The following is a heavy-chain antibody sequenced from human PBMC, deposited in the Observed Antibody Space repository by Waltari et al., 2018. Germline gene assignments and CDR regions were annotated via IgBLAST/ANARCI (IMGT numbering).Heavy chain of an antibody. J-gene: IGHJ5*02. CDR3: AKDKGDWSSPFSPFDT. Sequence: QVQLVQSGAEVKKPGSAVKVSCKASGDSFNNYGISWVRRAPGQGLEWVGRIVPPFGTTNDAQKVQDRLTITADTSTSTVYMDLSSLRSEDTAIYYCAKDKGDWSSPFSPFDTWGQGTLLTVSS. D-gene: IGHD2-15*01. CDR1: GDSFNNYG. V-gene: IGHV1-69*08. CDR2: IVPPFGTT.